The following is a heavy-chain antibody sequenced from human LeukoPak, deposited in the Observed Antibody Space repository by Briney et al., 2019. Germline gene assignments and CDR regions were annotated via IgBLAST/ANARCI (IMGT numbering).Heavy chain of an antibody. CDR2: IYDSGST. CDR3: ARTKLKLAAAALYYFDY. V-gene: IGHV4-59*08. CDR1: GDSISSYY. J-gene: IGHJ4*02. Sequence: PSETLSLTCTVSGDSISSYYWSWIRQPPGKGLEWIGYIYDSGSTNYNPSLKSRVTISVDTSKNQFSLKLSSVTAADTAVYYCARTKLKLAAAALYYFDYWGQGTLVTVSS. D-gene: IGHD6-13*01.